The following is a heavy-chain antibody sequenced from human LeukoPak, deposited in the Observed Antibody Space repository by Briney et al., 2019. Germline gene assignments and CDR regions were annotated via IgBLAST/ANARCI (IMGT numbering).Heavy chain of an antibody. CDR2: VYTSGST. D-gene: IGHD3-10*01. J-gene: IGHJ3*02. CDR1: GGSISGYC. V-gene: IGHV4-4*07. Sequence: SETLSLTCTVSGGSISGYCWSWIRQPAGKGLEWLGRVYTSGSTNYNPSLKSRVTISMDTSKNRFSLKLSSVTAADTAVYYCARDGRQRITMDTGALDIWGQGTMVTVSS. CDR3: ARDGRQRITMDTGALDI.